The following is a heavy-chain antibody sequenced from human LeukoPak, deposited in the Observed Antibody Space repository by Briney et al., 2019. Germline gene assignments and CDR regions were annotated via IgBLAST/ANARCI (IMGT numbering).Heavy chain of an antibody. D-gene: IGHD6-6*01. CDR3: ARDHGSSSPDYYFDY. Sequence: SGGSLRLSCAASGFTFSSYSMNWVRQAPGKGLEWVSYISTGSSTIYYADSVKGRFTISRDNAKNSLYLQVSSLRAEDTAVYYCARDHGSSSPDYYFDYWGQGTLDTVSS. V-gene: IGHV3-48*01. CDR2: ISTGSSTI. CDR1: GFTFSSYS. J-gene: IGHJ4*02.